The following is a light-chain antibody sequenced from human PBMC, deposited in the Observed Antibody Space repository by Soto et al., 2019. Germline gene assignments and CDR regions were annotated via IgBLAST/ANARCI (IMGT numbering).Light chain of an antibody. V-gene: IGKV3-15*01. J-gene: IGKJ2*01. CDR3: QQYNNWPTST. CDR2: DAS. CDR1: QSVSSN. Sequence: EIVMTQSPATLSVSPGERATLSCRASQSVSSNLAWYQQKPGQAPRLLIYDASTRATGIPARFSGSGSGTEFTLTISSLQSEDFAVYYCQQYNNWPTSTFGQGTKLEIK.